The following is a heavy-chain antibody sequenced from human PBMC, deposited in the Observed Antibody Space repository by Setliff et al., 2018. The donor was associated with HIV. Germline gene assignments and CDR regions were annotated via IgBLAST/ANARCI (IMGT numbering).Heavy chain of an antibody. CDR2: IYHDGTT. V-gene: IGHV4-39*07. CDR3: ARGPPFAY. CDR1: GGSINTSSYY. Sequence: PSETLSLTCSVSGGSINTSSYYWAWVRQPPGNELEWIGSIYHDGTTHYRSSLRSRAAISIDTSRDQFFLKLTSVTADDTGIYYCARGPPFAYWGQGLLVTVSS. J-gene: IGHJ4*02.